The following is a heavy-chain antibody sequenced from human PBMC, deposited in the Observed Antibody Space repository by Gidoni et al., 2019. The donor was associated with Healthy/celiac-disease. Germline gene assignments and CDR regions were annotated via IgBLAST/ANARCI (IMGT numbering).Heavy chain of an antibody. Sequence: QVQLVHSGSAFKKPGASVKDYCKASGYNCTGSAMNCVRQALGQVREWMGWYNTNTWNPTFAQGVTVRVVFSLDTAVSTAYLQISSLKAEDTAVYYGARGSVVLLWFRESDYSFDYWGQGTLVTVSS. CDR2: YNTNTWNP. CDR3: ARGSVVLLWFRESDYSFDY. V-gene: IGHV7-4-1*02. D-gene: IGHD3-10*01. CDR1: GYNCTGSA. J-gene: IGHJ4*02.